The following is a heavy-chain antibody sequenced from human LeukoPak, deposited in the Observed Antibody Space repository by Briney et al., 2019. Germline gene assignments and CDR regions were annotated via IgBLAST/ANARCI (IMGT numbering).Heavy chain of an antibody. CDR1: GFTVSSNY. V-gene: IGHV3-66*02. Sequence: GGSLRLSCAASGFTVSSNYMSWVRQAPGEGLEWVSVIYSGGSTYYADSVKGRFTISRDNSKNTLYLQMNSLRAEDTAVYYCARDRSSGSYYYYYYYYMDVWGKGTTVTVSS. CDR3: ARDRSSGSYYYYYYYYMDV. CDR2: IYSGGST. D-gene: IGHD1-26*01. J-gene: IGHJ6*03.